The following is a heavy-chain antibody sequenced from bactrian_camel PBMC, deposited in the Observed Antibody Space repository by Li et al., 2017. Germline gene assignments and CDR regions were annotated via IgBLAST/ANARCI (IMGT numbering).Heavy chain of an antibody. CDR1: GFTFRNYD. V-gene: IGHV3S28*01. CDR2: ISRDGGTT. J-gene: IGHJ7*01. D-gene: IGHD2*01. Sequence: QLWGDLRGACAASGFTFRNYDMTWVRQAPGKGLEGVSAISRDGGTTYYADAKKGRFTISRDNAKNTLYLQMISLLPEDTAIYYSTRSVACNYFNSKYWVKG.